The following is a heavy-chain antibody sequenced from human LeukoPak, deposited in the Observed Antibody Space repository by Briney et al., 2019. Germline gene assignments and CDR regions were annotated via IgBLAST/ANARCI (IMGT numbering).Heavy chain of an antibody. CDR3: ARPGYRSRYFDY. Sequence: PGESLKISCKGSGYSFTSYWIGWVRQMPGRGLEWMGIINPGDSETKYSPSFQGQVTISADKSISTAYLQWSSLKASDTAMYYCARPGYRSRYFDYWGQGTLVTVSS. J-gene: IGHJ4*02. CDR1: GYSFTSYW. CDR2: INPGDSET. D-gene: IGHD6-19*01. V-gene: IGHV5-51*01.